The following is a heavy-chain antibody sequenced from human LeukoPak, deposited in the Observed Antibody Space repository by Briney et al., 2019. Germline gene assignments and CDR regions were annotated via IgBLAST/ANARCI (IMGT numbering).Heavy chain of an antibody. V-gene: IGHV1-18*01. CDR2: ISAYNGNT. Sequence: ASVKVSCKASGYTLTSYGISWVRQAPGQGLEWMGWISAYNGNTNYAQKLQGRVTMTTDTSTSTAYMELRSLRSDDTAVYYCARDKYCSSTSCYYYYYYGMDVWGQGTTVTVSS. D-gene: IGHD2-2*01. CDR1: GYTLTSYG. CDR3: ARDKYCSSTSCYYYYYYGMDV. J-gene: IGHJ6*02.